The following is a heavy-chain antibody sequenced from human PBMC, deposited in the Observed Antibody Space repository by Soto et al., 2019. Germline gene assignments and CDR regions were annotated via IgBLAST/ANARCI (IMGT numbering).Heavy chain of an antibody. CDR1: GFSLSTSGVG. CDR2: IYGVDDK. D-gene: IGHD2-15*01. V-gene: IGHV2-5*02. J-gene: IGHJ6*02. Sequence: QITLKESGPTLVKPTQTLTLTCTFSGFSLSTSGVGVAWIRQPPGKALEGLALIYGVDDKRYRPSLESRLTITKDTSKNQVDLTMTNMDSVDTATYYCAYLPCSGGSCYWFSFSGMDVWGHGTTVTISS. CDR3: AYLPCSGGSCYWFSFSGMDV.